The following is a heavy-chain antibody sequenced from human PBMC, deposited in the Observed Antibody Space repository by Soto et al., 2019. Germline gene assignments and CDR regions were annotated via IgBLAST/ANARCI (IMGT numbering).Heavy chain of an antibody. V-gene: IGHV1-18*01. CDR1: GYIFVNYG. CDR3: ARVGSYVTPTPQDG. CDR2: ISPYSGNT. J-gene: IGHJ6*02. Sequence: QVQLVQSGDEVRKSGSSVKVSCKASGYIFVNYGIAWVRQAPGQGLEWMGWISPYSGNTHYASKVQGRLTMTADTSTSTACRGLGSRRSADTAVSDGARVGSYVTPTPQDGWGQGTTATVSS. D-gene: IGHD3-10*01.